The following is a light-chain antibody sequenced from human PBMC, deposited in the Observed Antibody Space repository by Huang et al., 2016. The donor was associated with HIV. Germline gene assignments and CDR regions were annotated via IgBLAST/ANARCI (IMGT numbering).Light chain of an antibody. CDR1: QSVSIN. CDR3: QQYDNWPPYT. J-gene: IGKJ2*01. V-gene: IGKV3-15*01. Sequence: EIVMTQSPATLSVSPGERATLSCRASQSVSINLAWYQQKPGQAPRLLIYGASTRATAVPARFSGSGSGTEFTLTISNLQSEDFAFYYCQQYDNWPPYTFGQGTKLEIK. CDR2: GAS.